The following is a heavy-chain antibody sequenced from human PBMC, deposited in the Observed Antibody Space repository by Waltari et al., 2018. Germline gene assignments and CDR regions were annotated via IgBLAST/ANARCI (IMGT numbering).Heavy chain of an antibody. V-gene: IGHV4-34*01. CDR1: GGSFSGYY. CDR2: INHRGST. CDR3: ARQPSSLRRVKVFDY. Sequence: QVQLQQWGAGLLKPSETLSLTCAVYGGSFSGYYWSWIRQPPGKGLEWMGGINHRGSTNVNPSLKSRVTISVDTSKNQFSLKLSSVTAADTAVYYCARQPSSLRRVKVFDYWGQGTLVTVSS. J-gene: IGHJ4*02.